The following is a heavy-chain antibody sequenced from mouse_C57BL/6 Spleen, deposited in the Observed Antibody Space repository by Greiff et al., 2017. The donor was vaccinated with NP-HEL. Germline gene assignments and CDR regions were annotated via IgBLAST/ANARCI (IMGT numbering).Heavy chain of an antibody. Sequence: QVQLQQSGAELVKPGASVKISCKASGYAFSSYWMNWVKQRPGKGLEWIGQIYPGDGDTNYNGKFKGKATLTADKSSSTAYMQLSSLTSEDSAVYFCARTVLLLRSYWYFDVWGTGTTVTVSS. CDR2: IYPGDGDT. CDR1: GYAFSSYW. V-gene: IGHV1-80*01. J-gene: IGHJ1*03. D-gene: IGHD1-1*01. CDR3: ARTVLLLRSYWYFDV.